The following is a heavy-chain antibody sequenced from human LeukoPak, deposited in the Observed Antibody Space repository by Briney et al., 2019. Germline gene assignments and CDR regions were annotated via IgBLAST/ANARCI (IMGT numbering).Heavy chain of an antibody. CDR3: ANPPTVTSFDC. J-gene: IGHJ4*02. D-gene: IGHD4-11*01. Sequence: GGSLRLSCAASGFTFSSYGMSWVRQAPGKGLEWVSAISGSGGSTYYAGSVKGRFTISRDNSKNTLYLQMNSLRAEDTALYYCANPPTVTSFDCWGQGTLVTVSS. V-gene: IGHV3-23*01. CDR2: ISGSGGST. CDR1: GFTFSSYG.